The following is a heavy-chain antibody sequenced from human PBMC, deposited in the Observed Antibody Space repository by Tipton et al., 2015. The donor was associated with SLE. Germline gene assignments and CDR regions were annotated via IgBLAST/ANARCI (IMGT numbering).Heavy chain of an antibody. CDR3: VRDMEGDMVAGSFLGNEAFDF. J-gene: IGHJ4*02. CDR1: GYTFIGHY. Sequence: QVQLVQSGAEVKEPGASMRISCKASGYTFIGHYMHWVRQTPGQGLEWMGWINPNGGGTNYAQKFQGRIAMNSVTSITTIYIDLSRLTSDDTALYYCVRDMEGDMVAGSFLGNEAFDFWGQGTLVTVSS. CDR2: INPNGGGT. D-gene: IGHD5-12*01. V-gene: IGHV1-2*02.